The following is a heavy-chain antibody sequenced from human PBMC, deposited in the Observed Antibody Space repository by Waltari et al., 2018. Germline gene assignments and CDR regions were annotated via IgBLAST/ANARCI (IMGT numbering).Heavy chain of an antibody. D-gene: IGHD6-6*01. Sequence: QVQLQESGPGLVKPSETLSLPCTVSGGSISTHYWGWIRQPPGKGLEWSGSISGGTTDYQLSLKSRVTISVDTSKNQVSLKVSSVTAADTAVYYCARGFDYSSSFLDYWGQGTLVTVSS. CDR3: ARGFDYSSSFLDY. J-gene: IGHJ4*02. CDR1: GGSISTHY. V-gene: IGHV4-59*11. CDR2: ISGGTT.